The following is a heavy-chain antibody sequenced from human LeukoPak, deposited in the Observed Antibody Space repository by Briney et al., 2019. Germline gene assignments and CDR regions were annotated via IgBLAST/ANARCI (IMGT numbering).Heavy chain of an antibody. Sequence: ASVKVSCKVSGYTLTELSMHWVRQAPGKGLEWMGGFDPEDGETIYAQKFQGRVTMTEDTSTDTAYTELSSLRSEDTAVYYCATVTPESIARPHGMDVWGQGTTVTVSS. CDR2: FDPEDGET. CDR1: GYTLTELS. V-gene: IGHV1-24*01. J-gene: IGHJ6*02. CDR3: ATVTPESIARPHGMDV. D-gene: IGHD6-6*01.